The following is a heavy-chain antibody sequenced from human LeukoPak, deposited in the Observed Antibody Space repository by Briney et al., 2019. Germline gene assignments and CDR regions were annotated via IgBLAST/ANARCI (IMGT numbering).Heavy chain of an antibody. V-gene: IGHV3-43*01. D-gene: IGHD6-13*01. Sequence: GGSLRLSCAASGFTFDDYTMHWVRQALGKGLEWVSLISWDGGSTYYADSVKGRFTISRDNSKNSRYLQMSSLRTEDTALYYCAKDMGIAAAGTYLDYWGQGTLVTVSS. CDR2: ISWDGGST. CDR1: GFTFDDYT. CDR3: AKDMGIAAAGTYLDY. J-gene: IGHJ4*02.